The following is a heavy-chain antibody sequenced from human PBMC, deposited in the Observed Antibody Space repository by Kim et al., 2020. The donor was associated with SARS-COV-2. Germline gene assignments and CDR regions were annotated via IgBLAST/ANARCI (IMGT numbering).Heavy chain of an antibody. V-gene: IGHV4-39*01. CDR1: GGSISSSSYY. D-gene: IGHD3-10*01. Sequence: SETLSLTCTVSGGSISSSSYYWGWIRQPPGKGLEWIGSIYYSGSTYYNPSLKSRVTISVDTSKNQFSLKLSSVTAADTAVYYCAIYYYGSGRGGWFDPWGQGTLVTVSS. CDR2: IYYSGST. CDR3: AIYYYGSGRGGWFDP. J-gene: IGHJ5*02.